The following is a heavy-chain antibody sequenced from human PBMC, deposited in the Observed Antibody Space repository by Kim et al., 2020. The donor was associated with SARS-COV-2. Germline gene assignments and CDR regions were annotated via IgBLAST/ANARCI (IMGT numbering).Heavy chain of an antibody. CDR3: ARARYDYVWGSYCFDY. V-gene: IGHV3-48*02. Sequence: GGSLRLSCAASGFTFSSYSMNWVRQAPGKGLEWVSYISSSSSTIYYADSVKGRFTISRDNAKNSLYLQMNSLRDEDTAVYYCARARYDYVWGSYCFDYWGQGTLVTVSS. CDR1: GFTFSSYS. CDR2: ISSSSSTI. J-gene: IGHJ4*02. D-gene: IGHD3-16*01.